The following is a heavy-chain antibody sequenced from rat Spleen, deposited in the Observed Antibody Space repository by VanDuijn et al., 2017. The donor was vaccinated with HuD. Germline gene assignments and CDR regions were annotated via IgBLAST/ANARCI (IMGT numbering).Heavy chain of an antibody. J-gene: IGHJ2*01. CDR3: ARVNYYFDY. Sequence: EVKLVESGGGLVQPGRSLKLSCAASGFNFNDYWMGWVRQAPGKGLEWIGEINKDSSTINYNPSLKDKFTISRDNAQNTLYLQMSKLGSEDTAIYYCARVNYYFDYWGQGVMVTVSS. CDR1: GFNFNDYW. D-gene: IGHD1-10*01. V-gene: IGHV4-2*01. CDR2: INKDSSTI.